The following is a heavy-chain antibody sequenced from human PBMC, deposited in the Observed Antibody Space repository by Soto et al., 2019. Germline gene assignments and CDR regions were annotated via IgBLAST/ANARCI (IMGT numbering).Heavy chain of an antibody. V-gene: IGHV3-20*04. CDR1: GFNFDDYA. CDR2: ITWNGRNT. CDR3: VRVRAWLDGDYLGGDAFDI. J-gene: IGHJ3*02. Sequence: EVQLVESGGGVVRPGGSLRLSCAASGFNFDDYAMSWVRQVPGKGLEWVSGITWNGRNTGYVDSVKGRFTISRYNAKNSLYLQMNSRRAEDTAFYYCVRVRAWLDGDYLGGDAFDIWGQGTMVTVSS. D-gene: IGHD4-17*01.